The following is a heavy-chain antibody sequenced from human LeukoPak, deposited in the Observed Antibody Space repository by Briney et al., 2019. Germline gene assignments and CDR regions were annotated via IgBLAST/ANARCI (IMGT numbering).Heavy chain of an antibody. CDR1: GFNFSAYY. CDR3: ARDAAYDRTGYDS. Sequence: PGGSLRLSCAASGFNFSAYYTSWVRQAPGKGLECVAYISATGTSKYYAHSVKGRFSISRDNAQNFLYLEMSSLRVEDTAVYYCARDAAYDRTGYDSWGQGTLVIVSS. J-gene: IGHJ4*02. V-gene: IGHV3-11*04. D-gene: IGHD1-1*01. CDR2: ISATGTSK.